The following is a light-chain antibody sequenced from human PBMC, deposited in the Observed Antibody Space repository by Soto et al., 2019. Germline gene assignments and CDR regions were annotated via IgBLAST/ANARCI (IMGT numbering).Light chain of an antibody. CDR2: EVS. CDR3: SSHASSSTWV. J-gene: IGLJ3*02. V-gene: IGLV2-14*01. CDR1: SSDVGGYNY. Sequence: QSALTQPASVSGSPGQSITLSCTGSSSDVGGYNYVSWYQQHPGKAPKLIIYEVSNRPSGVSNRFSGSKSGNTASLTISGLQAEDEADYYCSSHASSSTWVFGGGTQLTVL.